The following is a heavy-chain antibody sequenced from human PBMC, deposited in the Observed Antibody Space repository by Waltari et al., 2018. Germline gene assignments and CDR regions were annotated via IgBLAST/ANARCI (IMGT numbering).Heavy chain of an antibody. CDR1: GGSISSGGYS. CDR2: IYHSGST. D-gene: IGHD4-4*01. CDR3: ARGNRPTVTTEFFDY. J-gene: IGHJ4*02. Sequence: QLQLQESGSGLVKPSQTLSLTCAVSGGSISSGGYSWSWIRQPPGKGLEWIGYIYHSGSTYDNPSLKSRVTISVDRSKNQFSLKLSSVTAADTAVYYCARGNRPTVTTEFFDYWGQGTLVTVSS. V-gene: IGHV4-30-2*01.